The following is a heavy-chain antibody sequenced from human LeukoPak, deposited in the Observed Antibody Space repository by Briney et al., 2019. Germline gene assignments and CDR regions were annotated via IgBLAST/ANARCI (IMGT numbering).Heavy chain of an antibody. Sequence: GGSLRLSCAASEFTVSNNYMSWVRQAPGKGLEWVSIIYSGGSTYYADSVKGRFTISRDNSKNTLFLQMSSLRAEDTAVYYCARAQYYYDTSGYYLPYYFDYWGQGTLVTVSS. CDR1: EFTVSNNY. V-gene: IGHV3-53*01. CDR3: ARAQYYYDTSGYYLPYYFDY. D-gene: IGHD3-22*01. J-gene: IGHJ4*02. CDR2: IYSGGST.